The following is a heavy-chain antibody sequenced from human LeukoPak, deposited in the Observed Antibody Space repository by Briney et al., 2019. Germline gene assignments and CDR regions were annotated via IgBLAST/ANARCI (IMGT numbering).Heavy chain of an antibody. D-gene: IGHD3-3*01. V-gene: IGHV3-30*18. Sequence: PGRSLRLSCAASGFTFSSYGMHWVRQAPGKGLEWVAVISYDGSNKYYADSVKGRFTISRDNSKNTLYLQMNSLRAEDTAVYYCAKDPMHGEWLFDRSLRVWGQGTTVTVSS. J-gene: IGHJ6*02. CDR3: AKDPMHGEWLFDRSLRV. CDR2: ISYDGSNK. CDR1: GFTFSSYG.